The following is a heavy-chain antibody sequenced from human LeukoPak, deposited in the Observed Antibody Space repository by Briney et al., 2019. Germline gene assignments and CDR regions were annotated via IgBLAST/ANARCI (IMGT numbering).Heavy chain of an antibody. Sequence: GGSLRLSCATSGFDLSSYWMSWVRQAPGKGLEWVANINEDGSEKYCVDSVKGRFTISRDNSKNTLYLQMNTLRAEDTAVYYCAKRSDYGGNWNYFDYWGQGTLVTVSS. J-gene: IGHJ4*02. CDR1: GFDLSSYW. D-gene: IGHD4-23*01. V-gene: IGHV3-7*05. CDR3: AKRSDYGGNWNYFDY. CDR2: INEDGSEK.